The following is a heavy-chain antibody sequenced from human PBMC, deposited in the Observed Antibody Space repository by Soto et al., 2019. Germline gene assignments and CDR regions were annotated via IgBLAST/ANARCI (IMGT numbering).Heavy chain of an antibody. CDR2: IESDGSST. J-gene: IGHJ6*02. CDR1: GFSSSSHW. Sequence: PGGSLRLSCAASGFSSSSHWMHWVSRDPAKGLVWVSRIESDGSSTWYADSVKGRFTISRDNAKNTLYLQMNSLGAEDTAVYYCARAVSGTRNAMDVWGQGTTVTVSS. V-gene: IGHV3-74*01. D-gene: IGHD1-7*01. CDR3: ARAVSGTRNAMDV.